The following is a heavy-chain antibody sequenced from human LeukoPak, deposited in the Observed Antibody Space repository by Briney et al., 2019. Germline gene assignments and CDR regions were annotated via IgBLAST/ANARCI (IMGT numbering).Heavy chain of an antibody. J-gene: IGHJ4*02. CDR3: TRVTYYYDNSGYFHFDY. CDR2: IRRKAHGGTT. V-gene: IGHV3-49*04. D-gene: IGHD3-22*01. CDR1: GFTFGDYA. Sequence: PGGSLRLSCTASGFTFGDYAMSWVRQAPGKGLEWVSFIRRKAHGGTTEYGASVKGRFSSSRDDSKSIAYLQMNSLKSEDTDVYFCTRVTYYYDNSGYFHFDYWGQGTLVTVSS.